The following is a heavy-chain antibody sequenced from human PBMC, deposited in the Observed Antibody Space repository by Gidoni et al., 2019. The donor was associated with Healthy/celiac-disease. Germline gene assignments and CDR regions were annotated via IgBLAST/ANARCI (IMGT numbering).Heavy chain of an antibody. D-gene: IGHD6-19*01. CDR1: GFNFSSYW. V-gene: IGHV3-7*01. Sequence: EVQLVESGGGLVQPGGSLRLSCAASGFNFSSYWMSWVRQAPGKGLEWVANIKQDGSEKYYVDSVKGRFTISRDNAKNSLYLQMNSLRAEDTAVYYCARDSSGWSRLNFDAFDIWGQGTMVTVSS. J-gene: IGHJ3*02. CDR2: IKQDGSEK. CDR3: ARDSSGWSRLNFDAFDI.